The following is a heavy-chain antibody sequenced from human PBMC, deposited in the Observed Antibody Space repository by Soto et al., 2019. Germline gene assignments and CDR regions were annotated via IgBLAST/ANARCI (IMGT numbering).Heavy chain of an antibody. J-gene: IGHJ6*03. CDR1: GYSFTSYW. V-gene: IGHV5-51*01. CDR2: IYPGDSDT. D-gene: IGHD6-6*01. Sequence: ESLKISCKGSGYSFTSYWIGWVRQMPGKGLEWMGIIYPGDSDTRYSPSFQGQVTISADKSISTAYLQWSSLKASDTAMYYCASSSIAARPGYYYYYMDVWGKGTTVTVSS. CDR3: ASSSIAARPGYYYYYMDV.